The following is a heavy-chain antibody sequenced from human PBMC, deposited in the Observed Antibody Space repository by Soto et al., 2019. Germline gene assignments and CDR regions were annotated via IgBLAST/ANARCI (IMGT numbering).Heavy chain of an antibody. CDR2: IYYSGST. CDR1: GGSISSSSYY. Sequence: SETLSLTCTVSGGSISSSSYYWGWIRQPPGKGLEWIGSIYYSGSTYYNPSLKSRVTISVDTSKNQFSLKLSSVTAADTAVYYCARSGLTPGDYWGQGTLVTVSS. J-gene: IGHJ4*02. D-gene: IGHD3-10*01. CDR3: ARSGLTPGDY. V-gene: IGHV4-39*01.